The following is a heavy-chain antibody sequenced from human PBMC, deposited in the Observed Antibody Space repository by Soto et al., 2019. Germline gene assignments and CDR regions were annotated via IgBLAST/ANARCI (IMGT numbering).Heavy chain of an antibody. CDR1: GGSISSGGYY. CDR2: IYYSGST. V-gene: IGHV4-31*03. Sequence: SETLSLTCTVSGGSISSGGYYWSWIRQHPGKGLEWIGYIYYSGSTYYNPSLKSRVTISVDTSKNQFSLKLSSVTAADTAVYYCARSDYYDSSGYYRLFDYWAREPWSPSPQ. J-gene: IGHJ4*02. D-gene: IGHD3-22*01. CDR3: ARSDYYDSSGYYRLFDY.